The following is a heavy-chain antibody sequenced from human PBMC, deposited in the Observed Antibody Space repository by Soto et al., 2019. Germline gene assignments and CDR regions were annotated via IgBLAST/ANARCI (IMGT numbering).Heavy chain of an antibody. V-gene: IGHV1-69*02. Sequence: ASVKVSCKASGGAFNNSTISWVRQAPGQGLEWMGRIIPLLGIVYYGQKFQGRVTITADNSTSTAYMELSSLRSEDTAVYYCAKGGLQSDPIWGQGTLVTVSS. CDR2: IIPLLGIV. J-gene: IGHJ4*02. D-gene: IGHD4-4*01. CDR3: AKGGLQSDPI. CDR1: GGAFNNST.